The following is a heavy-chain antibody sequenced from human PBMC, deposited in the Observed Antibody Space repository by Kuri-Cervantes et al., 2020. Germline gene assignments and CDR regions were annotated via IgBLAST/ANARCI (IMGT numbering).Heavy chain of an antibody. D-gene: IGHD5-24*01. CDR3: ASTYGGWPPADY. Sequence: SETLSLTCTVSGGFISSYYWNWIRQPAGKGLEWIGRIYNSGTNYNPSLKSRVTMSVDKSKNQFSLKLSSVTAADTAVYYCASTYGGWPPADYWGQGTLVTVSS. J-gene: IGHJ4*02. CDR1: GGFISSYY. V-gene: IGHV4-4*07. CDR2: IYNSGT.